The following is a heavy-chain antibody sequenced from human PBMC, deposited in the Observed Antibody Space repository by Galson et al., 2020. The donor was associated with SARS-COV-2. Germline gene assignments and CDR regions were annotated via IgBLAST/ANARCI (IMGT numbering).Heavy chain of an antibody. V-gene: IGHV3-21*01. D-gene: IGHD6-13*01. CDR1: GFTFSSYS. Sequence: GGSLRLSCAASGFTFSSYSMNWVRQAPGKGLEWVSSISSSSSYIYYADSVKGRFTISRDNAKNSLYLQMNSLRAEDTAVYYCARDSSSWYGYYMDVRGKGTTVTVSS. J-gene: IGHJ6*03. CDR2: ISSSSSYI. CDR3: ARDSSSWYGYYMDV.